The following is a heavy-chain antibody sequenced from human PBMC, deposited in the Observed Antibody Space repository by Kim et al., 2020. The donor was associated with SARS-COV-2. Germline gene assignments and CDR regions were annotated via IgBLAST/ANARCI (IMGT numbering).Heavy chain of an antibody. V-gene: IGHV2-5*02. Sequence: SGPTLVKPTETLTLTCTFSGFSFNIGRVSVAWIRQPPGKALEWLAVVYWDDDKRYRPSLKGRVTIMKDTSKNQVVLRMTNLDPGDTGTYYCARRSTWRGEKNGFDYWGQGRVVTVSS. D-gene: IGHD3-10*01. J-gene: IGHJ4*02. CDR3: ARRSTWRGEKNGFDY. CDR2: VYWDDDK. CDR1: GFSFNIGRVS.